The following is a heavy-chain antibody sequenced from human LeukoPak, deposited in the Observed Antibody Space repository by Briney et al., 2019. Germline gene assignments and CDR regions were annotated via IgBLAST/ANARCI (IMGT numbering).Heavy chain of an antibody. Sequence: GGSLRLSCAASGFTSSSYGMSWVRQAPGKGLEWVSYISSSGGTIYYADSLKGRFTISRDNAKNSLYLQMNSLRAEDTAVYYCAREGDYPGSAFDIWGQGTMVTVSS. CDR2: ISSSGGTI. V-gene: IGHV3-48*04. CDR3: AREGDYPGSAFDI. D-gene: IGHD4-17*01. J-gene: IGHJ3*02. CDR1: GFTSSSYG.